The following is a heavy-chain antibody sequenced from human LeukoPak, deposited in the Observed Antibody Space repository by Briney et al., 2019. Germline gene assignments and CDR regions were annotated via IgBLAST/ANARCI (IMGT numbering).Heavy chain of an antibody. Sequence: GGSLRLSCAASGFTISSYGMHWVRQAPGKGLEWVAVISYEESNKKYTDSVKGRFTISRDNSKNTLYLQMNSLRAEDTAVYYCAKEIITGDDYGDFSNYGMDVWGHGTTVTVSS. J-gene: IGHJ6*02. V-gene: IGHV3-30*18. D-gene: IGHD4-17*01. CDR3: AKEIITGDDYGDFSNYGMDV. CDR2: ISYEESNK. CDR1: GFTISSYG.